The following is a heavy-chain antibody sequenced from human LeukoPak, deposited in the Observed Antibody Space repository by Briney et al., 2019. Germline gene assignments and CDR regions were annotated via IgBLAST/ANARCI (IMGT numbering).Heavy chain of an antibody. CDR2: INHSGST. D-gene: IGHD3-22*01. CDR1: GGSFSGYY. CDR3: ARELYSSGYHDAFDI. Sequence: SETLSLTCAVYGGSFSGYYWSWIRQPPGKGLEWIGEINHSGSTNYNPSLKSRVTISVDTSKNQFSLKLSSVTAADTAVYYWARELYSSGYHDAFDIWGQGTMVTVSS. V-gene: IGHV4-34*01. J-gene: IGHJ3*02.